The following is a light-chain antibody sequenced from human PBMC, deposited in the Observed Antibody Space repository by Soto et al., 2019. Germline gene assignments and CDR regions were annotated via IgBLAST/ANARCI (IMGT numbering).Light chain of an antibody. V-gene: IGKV3-11*01. Sequence: EIVLTQSPATLSLSPGERATLSCRASQSVGSYFAWYQQNPGQAPRLLIYDAFSRATGIPARFSGSGSGTDFTLPISSLETADFAVYFCQQRSSWPITFDGGNMVEIK. CDR1: QSVGSY. CDR2: DAF. CDR3: QQRSSWPIT. J-gene: IGKJ4*01.